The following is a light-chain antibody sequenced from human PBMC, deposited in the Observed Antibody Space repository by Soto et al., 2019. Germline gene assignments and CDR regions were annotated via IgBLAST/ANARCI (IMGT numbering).Light chain of an antibody. CDR2: DSS. CDR3: QQYDVSPQT. J-gene: IGKJ1*01. V-gene: IGKV3-20*01. CDR1: RGLSDTN. Sequence: EIVLTQSPGTLSLSPGEGATLSCRASRGLSDTNLAWYQQKPGQAPSLLLYDSSRRAPGVPHRFSGSGSGTDFTLTISSVEPDDFAVYYSQQYDVSPQTFGRGSRVEMK.